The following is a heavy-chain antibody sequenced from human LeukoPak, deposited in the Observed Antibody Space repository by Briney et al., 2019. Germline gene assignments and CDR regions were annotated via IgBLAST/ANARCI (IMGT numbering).Heavy chain of an antibody. D-gene: IGHD6-19*01. J-gene: IGHJ5*02. CDR3: ARSPNGYSSGWYGRWFDP. CDR1: GGSISSGDHY. V-gene: IGHV4-61*02. CDR2: IYTSGST. Sequence: SETLSLTCTVSGGSISSGDHYWSWIRQPAGKGLEWIGRIYTSGSTNYNPSLKSRVTMSVDTSKNQFSLKLSSVTAADTAVYYCARSPNGYSSGWYGRWFDPWGQGTLVTVSS.